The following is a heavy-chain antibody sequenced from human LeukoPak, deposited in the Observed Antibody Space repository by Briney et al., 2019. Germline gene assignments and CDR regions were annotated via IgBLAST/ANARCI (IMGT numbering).Heavy chain of an antibody. D-gene: IGHD5-12*01. CDR2: IYYGGIT. Sequence: PSETLSLTCTLSGGSISSYYWTWIRQLPGKGLEWIGYIYYGGITNYNPSLKSRVTISVDTSKNQFSLKLNSVTAADTAVYYCARVYGYDAPVDSWGQGTLVTVSS. J-gene: IGHJ4*02. CDR1: GGSISSYY. V-gene: IGHV4-59*01. CDR3: ARVYGYDAPVDS.